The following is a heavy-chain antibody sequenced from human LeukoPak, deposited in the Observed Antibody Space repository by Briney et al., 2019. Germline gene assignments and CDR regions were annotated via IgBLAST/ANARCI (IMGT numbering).Heavy chain of an antibody. D-gene: IGHD5-18*01. CDR2: INHSGST. Sequence: PSETLSLTCAVYGGSFSGYYWSWIRQPPGKGLEWIGEINHSGSTNYNPSLKSRVTISVDTSKNQFSLKLSSVTAADTAVYYCARGLRGQLWLGRHFDYWGQGTLVTVSS. CDR3: ARGLRGQLWLGRHFDY. CDR1: GGSFSGYY. J-gene: IGHJ4*02. V-gene: IGHV4-34*01.